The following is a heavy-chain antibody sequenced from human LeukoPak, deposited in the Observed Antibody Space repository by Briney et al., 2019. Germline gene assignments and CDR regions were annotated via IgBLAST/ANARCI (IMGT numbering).Heavy chain of an antibody. D-gene: IGHD1-26*01. CDR2: ISYDGSNK. V-gene: IGHV3-30*04. CDR3: ARDPYSGSRVGPHTWFDP. CDR1: GFTFSNYA. Sequence: GGSLRLSCAASGFTFSNYAMHWVRQAPGKGLEWVAIISYDGSNKYYADSVKGRFTISRDNSKNTVYLQMNSLRAEDTAVYYCARDPYSGSRVGPHTWFDPWGQGTLVTVSS. J-gene: IGHJ5*02.